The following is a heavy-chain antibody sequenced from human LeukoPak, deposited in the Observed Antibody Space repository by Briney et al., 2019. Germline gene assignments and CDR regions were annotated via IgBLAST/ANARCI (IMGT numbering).Heavy chain of an antibody. CDR2: IRQDGSEK. CDR3: ARVRFGGADY. J-gene: IGHJ4*02. D-gene: IGHD3-10*01. CDR1: GVSISSNNW. V-gene: IGHV3-7*03. Sequence: PLETLSLTCAVPGVSISSNNWWSWVRQPPGKGLEWVANIRQDGSEKFYVDSVKGRFTISRDNAKNSLYLQMNSLRAEDTAVYYCARVRFGGADYWGQGTLVTVSS.